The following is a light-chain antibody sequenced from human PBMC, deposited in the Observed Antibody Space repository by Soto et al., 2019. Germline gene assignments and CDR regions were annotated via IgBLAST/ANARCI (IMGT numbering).Light chain of an antibody. J-gene: IGKJ1*01. V-gene: IGKV1-5*03. CDR2: KAS. CDR1: QNIGDW. Sequence: DIQMTQSPSTLSASVGDRVTITCRASQNIGDWLAWYQQQSGKAPKVLIYKASNLENGVPSRFSGSGFGTEFTLTISSLQPDDVATYHCQQYNGYMWTVGQGTKVDSK. CDR3: QQYNGYMWT.